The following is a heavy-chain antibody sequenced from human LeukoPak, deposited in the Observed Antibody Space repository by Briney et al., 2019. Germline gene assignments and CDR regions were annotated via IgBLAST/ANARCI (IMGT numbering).Heavy chain of an antibody. V-gene: IGHV4-59*07. CDR2: AYHSGIT. CDR1: GDSISSYD. CDR3: ARHGGTFHP. J-gene: IGHJ5*02. D-gene: IGHD1-1*01. Sequence: SDTLSLTCTVSGDSISSYDWSWLRQPTGKGLEWIGYAYHSGITNYNPSLKSRVTISVDTSESQFSLRLSSVTAADTAIYYGARHGGTFHPWGQGILVTVSS.